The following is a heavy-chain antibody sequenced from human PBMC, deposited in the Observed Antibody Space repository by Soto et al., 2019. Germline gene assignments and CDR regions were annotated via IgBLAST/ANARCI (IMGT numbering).Heavy chain of an antibody. CDR3: ASASGYYTDVGFAY. V-gene: IGHV4-59*01. CDR1: GGSISSYY. J-gene: IGHJ4*02. Sequence: PSETLSLTFTVSGGSISSYYWSWIRQPPGKGLEWIGYIYYSGSTNYNPSLKSRVTISVDTSKNQFSLKLSSVTAAETAVYYCASASGYYTDVGFAYWGQATLVTVS. CDR2: IYYSGST. D-gene: IGHD3-3*01.